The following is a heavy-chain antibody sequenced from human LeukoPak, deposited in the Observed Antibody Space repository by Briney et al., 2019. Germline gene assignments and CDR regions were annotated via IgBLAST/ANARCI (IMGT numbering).Heavy chain of an antibody. CDR2: INPSGGST. D-gene: IGHD3-22*01. CDR1: GYTFTSYY. J-gene: IGHJ4*02. V-gene: IGHV1-46*01. Sequence: GASVKVSCKASGYTFTSYYMHWVRQAPGQGLEWMGIINPSGGSTSYAQKFQGRVTMTRDMSTSTVYMELSSLRSEDTAVYYWARDRQGVYYDSSGYGSGYWGQGTLVTVSS. CDR3: ARDRQGVYYDSSGYGSGY.